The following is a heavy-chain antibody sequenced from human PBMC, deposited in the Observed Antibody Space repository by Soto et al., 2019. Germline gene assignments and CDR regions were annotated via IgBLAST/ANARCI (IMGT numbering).Heavy chain of an antibody. CDR3: ARGSYYSGWV. V-gene: IGHV6-1*01. J-gene: IGHJ4*02. CDR2: TYYRSKWYS. CDR1: GDSVSSTSAA. D-gene: IGHD6-19*01. Sequence: SQTLSLTCAISGDSVSSTSAAWSWTRQSPSRGLEWLGRTYYRSKWYSDYAVSVKSRITINPDTSKNQFSLQLNSVTPEDTAVYYCARGSYYSGWVWGQGTLATVSS.